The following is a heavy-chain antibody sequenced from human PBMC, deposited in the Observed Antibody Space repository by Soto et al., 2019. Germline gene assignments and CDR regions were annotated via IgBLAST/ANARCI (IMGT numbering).Heavy chain of an antibody. J-gene: IGHJ4*02. V-gene: IGHV3-33*01. CDR2: IYYDGSNK. D-gene: IGHD3-22*01. CDR1: GFTFSSYG. CDR3: ARDSKDDSSGYYAGFDY. Sequence: QVQLVESGGGVVQPGRSLRLSCAVSGFTFSSYGMNWVRQAPGKGLEWVAAIYYDGSNKYYADSVRGRFTISRYNFKNTLYLHMNSLRAEDTAVYYCARDSKDDSSGYYAGFDYWGQGTLVTVSS.